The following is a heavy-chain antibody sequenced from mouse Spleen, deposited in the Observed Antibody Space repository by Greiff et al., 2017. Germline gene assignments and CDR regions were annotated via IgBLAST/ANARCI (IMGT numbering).Heavy chain of an antibody. CDR1: GFTFSSYA. Sequence: EVQGVESGGGLVKLGGSLKLSCAASGFTFSSYAMSWVRQTPEKRLEWVATISSGGGNTYYPDSVKGRFTISRDNAKNTLYLQMSSLKSEDTAMYYCARHVWPYAMDYWGQGTSVTVSS. CDR3: ARHVWPYAMDY. J-gene: IGHJ4*01. CDR2: ISSGGGNT. D-gene: IGHD2-10*02. V-gene: IGHV5-9-3*01.